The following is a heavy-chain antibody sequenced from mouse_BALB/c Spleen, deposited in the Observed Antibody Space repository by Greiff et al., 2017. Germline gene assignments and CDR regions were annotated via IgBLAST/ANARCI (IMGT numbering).Heavy chain of an antibody. CDR3: AREYGDHYAMDY. V-gene: IGHV3-6*02. J-gene: IGHJ4*01. Sequence: VQLKESGPGLVKPSQSLSLTCPVTGYSFTSGYFWNWIRQFPGNKLEWKGYIRYDGSNNYNPSLKNRTSITRDTSENQFFLELNSVTTEDTATSYCAREYGDHYAMDYWGQGTSVTVSS. D-gene: IGHD2-13*01. CDR1: GYSFTSGYF. CDR2: IRYDGSN.